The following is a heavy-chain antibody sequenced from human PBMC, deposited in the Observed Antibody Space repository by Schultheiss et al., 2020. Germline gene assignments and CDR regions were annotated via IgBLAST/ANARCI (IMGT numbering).Heavy chain of an antibody. CDR3: ARVVMGVVPAAMWGMDV. D-gene: IGHD2-2*01. Sequence: SVKVSCKASGFTFSSSAVQWVRQARGQRLEWMGWILVGSGKTYYAQSLRERVTITRDMSTSTAYMELSSLRSEDTAVYHCARVVMGVVPAAMWGMDVWGKGTTVTVSS. CDR1: GFTFSSSA. CDR2: ILVGSGKT. V-gene: IGHV1-58*01. J-gene: IGHJ6*04.